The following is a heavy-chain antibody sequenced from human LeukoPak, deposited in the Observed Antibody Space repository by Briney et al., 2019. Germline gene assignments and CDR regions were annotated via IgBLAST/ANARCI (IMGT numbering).Heavy chain of an antibody. CDR1: GFIFSSYA. CDR2: ISYDGSNK. V-gene: IGHV3-30-3*01. Sequence: GGSLRLSCAASGFIFSSYAMHWVRQAPGKGLEWVAVISYDGSNKYYADSVKGRFTISRDNSKNTVFLQMNSLRAEDTAVYYCARDRSRGSSPYFDYWGQGTLVTVSS. D-gene: IGHD1-26*01. J-gene: IGHJ4*02. CDR3: ARDRSRGSSPYFDY.